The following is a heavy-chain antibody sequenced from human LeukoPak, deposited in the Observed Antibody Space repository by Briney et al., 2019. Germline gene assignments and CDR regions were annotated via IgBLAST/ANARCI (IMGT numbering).Heavy chain of an antibody. Sequence: GGSLRLSCAASGFTFSSYSMNWVRQAPGKGLEWVSSISSSSSYIYYADSVKGRFTISRDNAKNSLYLHMNSLRPDDTAVYYCARDNSGYADFDYWGQGTLVTVSS. D-gene: IGHD5-12*01. V-gene: IGHV3-21*01. CDR2: ISSSSSYI. CDR1: GFTFSSYS. J-gene: IGHJ4*02. CDR3: ARDNSGYADFDY.